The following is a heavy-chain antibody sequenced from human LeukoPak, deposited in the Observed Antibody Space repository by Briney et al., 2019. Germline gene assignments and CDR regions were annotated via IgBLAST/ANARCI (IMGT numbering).Heavy chain of an antibody. CDR2: ISSSSSTI. CDR3: ARGGHYYDSSGPFDY. Sequence: GGSLRLSCAASGFTFSSYSMNWVRQAPGKGLEWVSYISSSSSTIYYADSVKGRFTISRDNAKNSLYLQMNSLRAEDTAVYYCARGGHYYDSSGPFDYWGQGTLVTVSS. CDR1: GFTFSSYS. V-gene: IGHV3-48*01. D-gene: IGHD3-22*01. J-gene: IGHJ4*02.